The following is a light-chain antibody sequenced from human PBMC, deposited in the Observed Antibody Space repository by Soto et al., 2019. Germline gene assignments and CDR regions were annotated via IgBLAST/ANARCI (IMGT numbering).Light chain of an antibody. Sequence: EIVLTQPPATLSLSPGERATLSCRASQSVSSSLAWYQQKPGQTPRLLIYDVSNRATGIPARFSGSGSGTDFTLTVSSLEPEDFAVYYCQQRSNWPLTFGGGTKVEIK. CDR2: DVS. CDR1: QSVSSS. J-gene: IGKJ4*01. V-gene: IGKV3-11*01. CDR3: QQRSNWPLT.